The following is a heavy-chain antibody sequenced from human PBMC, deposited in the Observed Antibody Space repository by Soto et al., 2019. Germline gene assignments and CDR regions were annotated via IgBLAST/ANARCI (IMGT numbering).Heavy chain of an antibody. CDR2: IIPIFGTA. CDR3: ARHVPAAGYYYGMDV. Sequence: QVQLVQSGAEVKKPGSSVKVYCKASGGTFISYAISWVRQAPGQGLEWMGGIIPIFGTANYAQKFQGRVTITADESTSTAYMELSSLRSEDTAVYYCARHVPAAGYYYGMDVWGQGTTVTVSS. V-gene: IGHV1-69*12. CDR1: GGTFISYA. D-gene: IGHD2-2*01. J-gene: IGHJ6*02.